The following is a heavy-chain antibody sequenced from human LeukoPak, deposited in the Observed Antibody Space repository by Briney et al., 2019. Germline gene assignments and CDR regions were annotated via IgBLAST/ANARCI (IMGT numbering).Heavy chain of an antibody. D-gene: IGHD5-18*01. CDR1: GYTLTELS. CDR3: ARAVAPNVDTAMVNI. V-gene: IGHV1-24*01. J-gene: IGHJ4*02. Sequence: EASVKVSCKVSGYTLTELSMHWVRQAAGKGVEWMGGFDAADGETIYAQKFQGRVTMTEDTSTDTAYMELSSLRSEATAVYYCARAVAPNVDTAMVNIWGRGTLVTVSS. CDR2: FDAADGET.